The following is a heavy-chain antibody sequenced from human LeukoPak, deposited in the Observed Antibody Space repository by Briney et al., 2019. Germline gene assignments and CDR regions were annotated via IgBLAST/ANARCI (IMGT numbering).Heavy chain of an antibody. V-gene: IGHV1-2*02. J-gene: IGHJ4*02. CDR2: INPNSGGT. Sequence: ASVKVSCKTSGYTFTGYYMEWVRQAPGQGLEWMGWINPNSGGTKYAQKFQGRVTLTRDTSVSTAYMELSSLRSDDTAVYYCVPSGGVTTPLRTHYFDYWGQGTLVTVSS. CDR3: VPSGGVTTPLRTHYFDY. D-gene: IGHD4-17*01. CDR1: GYTFTGYY.